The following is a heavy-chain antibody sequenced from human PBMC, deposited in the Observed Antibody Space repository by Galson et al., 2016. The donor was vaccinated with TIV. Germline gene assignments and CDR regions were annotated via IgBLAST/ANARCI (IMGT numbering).Heavy chain of an antibody. CDR1: TFNFRSYG. Sequence: SLRLSCAVSTFNFRSYGMHWVRQAPGKGLEWVAFILHDGSERFPPDSVKGPFTISRDNSKNTLDLQMNSLRAEDTAVYYCVKDRGYAENRGTFDYWGQGILVTVSS. J-gene: IGHJ4*02. CDR2: ILHDGSER. V-gene: IGHV3-30*02. CDR3: VKDRGYAENRGTFDY. D-gene: IGHD2-8*01.